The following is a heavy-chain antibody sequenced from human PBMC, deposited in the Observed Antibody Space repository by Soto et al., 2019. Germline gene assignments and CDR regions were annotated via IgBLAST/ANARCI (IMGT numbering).Heavy chain of an antibody. CDR1: GGTFSSYA. J-gene: IGHJ3*02. CDR3: VRAQIRIVGGLDALDT. D-gene: IGHD3-22*01. V-gene: IGHV1-69*13. Sequence: SVKVSCKASGGTFSSYAISWVRQAPGQGLEWMGGIIPIFGTANYAQKFQGRVTITADESTSTAYMELSSLRSEDTAVYYCVRAQIRIVGGLDALDTGGKGTMAT. CDR2: IIPIFGTA.